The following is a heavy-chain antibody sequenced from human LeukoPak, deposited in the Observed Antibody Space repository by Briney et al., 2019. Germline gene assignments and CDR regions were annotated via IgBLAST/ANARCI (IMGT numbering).Heavy chain of an antibody. J-gene: IGHJ4*02. CDR1: GFTFSSYG. V-gene: IGHV3-33*01. D-gene: IGHD1-26*01. CDR2: IWYDGSNK. Sequence: GGSLRLPCAASGFTFSSYGMHWVRQAPGKGLEWVAVIWYDGSNKYYADSVKGRFTISRDNSKNTLYLQMNSLRAEDTAVYYCATLSGSSHYWGQGTLVTVSS. CDR3: ATLSGSSHY.